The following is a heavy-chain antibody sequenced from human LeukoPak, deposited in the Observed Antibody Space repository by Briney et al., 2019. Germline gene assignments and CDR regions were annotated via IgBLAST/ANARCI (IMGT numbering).Heavy chain of an antibody. D-gene: IGHD2-21*02. CDR2: MYSTSGSI. J-gene: IGHJ4*02. CDR3: SRVVQDVTGADY. V-gene: IGHV3-48*02. CDR1: GFTFSNYH. Sequence: PGGSLRLSCAASGFTFSNYHMNWVRQAPGKGLEWLSYMYSTSGSIHYADSVRGRFTISRDNAKNSLYLQMNSLRDEDTAVYYCSRVVQDVTGADYWGRGVLVIVSS.